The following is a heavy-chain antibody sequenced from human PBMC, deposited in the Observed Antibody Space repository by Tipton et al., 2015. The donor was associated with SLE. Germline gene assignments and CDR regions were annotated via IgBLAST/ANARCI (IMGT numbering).Heavy chain of an antibody. CDR2: IFHNEET. D-gene: IGHD1-26*01. CDR1: GDSIRSRDYY. Sequence: TLSLTCTVSGDSIRSRDYYWTWIRQPPGKALEWIGYIFHNEETSYNPSLKSRTAISLDTSNSQFSLKLTSLTVADTAVYYCARMGGEWDQLWENWFDHWGKGTLVTVTS. V-gene: IGHV4-30-4*01. J-gene: IGHJ5*02. CDR3: ARMGGEWDQLWENWFDH.